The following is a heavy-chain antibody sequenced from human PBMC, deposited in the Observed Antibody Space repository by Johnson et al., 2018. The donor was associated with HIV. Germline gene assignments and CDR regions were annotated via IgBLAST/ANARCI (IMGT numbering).Heavy chain of an antibody. CDR3: GKDWQWGSSTQGAFDL. V-gene: IGHV3-33*06. J-gene: IGHJ3*01. Sequence: VQLVESGGGVVQPGRSLRLSCAASGFTFSSYGMHWVRQGSGKGLEWVAVIRYDGSDKYYADSVKGRFTISRDNSKNTLYLEMNSPSAEDTAVYYCGKDWQWGSSTQGAFDLWGQGTMVTVSS. CDR2: IRYDGSDK. CDR1: GFTFSSYG. D-gene: IGHD6-6*01.